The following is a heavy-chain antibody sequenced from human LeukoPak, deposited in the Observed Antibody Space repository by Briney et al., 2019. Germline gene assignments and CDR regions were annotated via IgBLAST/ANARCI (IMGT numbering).Heavy chain of an antibody. V-gene: IGHV1-8*01. CDR3: ARALARVRGVIGSGIFDY. CDR2: MNPNSGNT. D-gene: IGHD3-10*01. CDR1: GYTFTSYD. Sequence: ASVKVSCKASGYTFTSYDINWVRQATGQGLEWMGWMNPNSGNTGYAQKFQGRVTMTRDTSISTAYMELSSLRSEDTAVYYCARALARVRGVIGSGIFDYWGQGTLVTVSS. J-gene: IGHJ4*02.